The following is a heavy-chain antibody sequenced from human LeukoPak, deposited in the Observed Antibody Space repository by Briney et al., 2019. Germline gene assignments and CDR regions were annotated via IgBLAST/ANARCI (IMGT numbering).Heavy chain of an antibody. Sequence: PSETLSLTCTVSGGPMTNYYWSWIRQPPGKGLEWIGYIYYSGSTNFKPSLKSRVTISLQTSKNQFSLKLSSVAAADTAVYYCARGSPLYDIGGIGELDYWGQGTLVTVSS. CDR3: ARGSPLYDIGGIGELDY. CDR1: GGPMTNYY. J-gene: IGHJ4*02. CDR2: IYYSGST. V-gene: IGHV4-59*12. D-gene: IGHD3-9*01.